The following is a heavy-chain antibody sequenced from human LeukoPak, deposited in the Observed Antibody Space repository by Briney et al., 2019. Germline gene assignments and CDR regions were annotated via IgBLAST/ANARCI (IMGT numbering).Heavy chain of an antibody. V-gene: IGHV4-59*01. Sequence: SETLSLTCTVSGGSISSYYWSWIRQPPGKGLEWIGYIYYSGSTNYNPSLKSRVTISVDTPKNQFSLKLSSVTAADTAVYYCASGVVITIFDYWGQGTLVTVSS. CDR3: ASGVVITIFDY. J-gene: IGHJ4*02. D-gene: IGHD3-22*01. CDR2: IYYSGST. CDR1: GGSISSYY.